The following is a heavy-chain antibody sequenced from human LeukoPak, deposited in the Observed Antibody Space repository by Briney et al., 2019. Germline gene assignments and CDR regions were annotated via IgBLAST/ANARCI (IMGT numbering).Heavy chain of an antibody. CDR2: IYYSGST. CDR1: GGSISSSSYY. J-gene: IGHJ4*02. V-gene: IGHV4-39*01. D-gene: IGHD4-11*01. Sequence: PSETLSLTCTVSGGSISSSSYYWGWIRQPPGKGLEWIGSIYYSGSTYYNPSLKSRVTISVDTSKNQFSLKLSSVTAADTAMYYCASAPYSDYFDYWGQGTLVTVSS. CDR3: ASAPYSDYFDY.